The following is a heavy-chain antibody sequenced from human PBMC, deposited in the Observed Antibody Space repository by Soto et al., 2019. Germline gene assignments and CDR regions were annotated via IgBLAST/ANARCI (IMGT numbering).Heavy chain of an antibody. V-gene: IGHV4-59*01. CDR3: ARDSTVTRIFDY. CDR2: IYYSGST. D-gene: IGHD4-17*01. J-gene: IGHJ4*02. Sequence: SATLSLPCPFAGFSISKYYLSLLRQPPGKGLEWIGYIYYSGSTNYNPSLKSRVTISVDTSKNQFSLKLSSVTAADTAVYYCARDSTVTRIFDYWGQGTLVNVSS. CDR1: GFSISKYY.